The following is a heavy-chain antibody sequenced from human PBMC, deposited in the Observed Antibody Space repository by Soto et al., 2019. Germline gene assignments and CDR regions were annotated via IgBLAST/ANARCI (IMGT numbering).Heavy chain of an antibody. V-gene: IGHV3-74*01. Sequence: EVPLVESGGGLVQPGGSLRLSFAASGFTFNTYWIHWVRQAPGKGLVWVSRINNDGSNTRYADSVKGRITISRDNAKNTLYLQMNSLRAEDTAVYYCVRGASGTTYGMDVWGQGTRVTVSS. CDR3: VRGASGTTYGMDV. CDR2: INNDGSNT. CDR1: GFTFNTYW. D-gene: IGHD1-1*01. J-gene: IGHJ6*02.